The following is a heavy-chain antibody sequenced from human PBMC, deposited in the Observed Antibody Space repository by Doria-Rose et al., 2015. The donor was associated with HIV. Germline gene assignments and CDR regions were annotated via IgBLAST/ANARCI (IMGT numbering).Heavy chain of an antibody. Sequence: QESGPVPVKPTETLTLTCTVSGVSLSSPGMGVSWIRQPPGKALEWLSYIFSDDERSYKTSLKSRLTISRGTSKSQVVPTMTDMDPVDTATYYCARIKSSRWYHKYYFDFWGQGTLVIVSA. CDR2: IFSDDER. CDR1: GVSLSSPGMG. D-gene: IGHD6-13*01. CDR3: ARIKSSRWYHKYYFDF. J-gene: IGHJ4*02. V-gene: IGHV2-26*01.